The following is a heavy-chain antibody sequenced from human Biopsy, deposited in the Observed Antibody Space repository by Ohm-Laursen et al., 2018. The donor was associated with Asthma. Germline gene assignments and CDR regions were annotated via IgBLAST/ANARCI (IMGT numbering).Heavy chain of an antibody. CDR2: INSVFGTT. V-gene: IGHV1-69*13. Sequence: SVKVSCKSLGGTFNTYVIGWVRQAPGQGLEWTGGINSVFGTTTYPQKFQDRVTITADGSTSTVYMELSSLRSEDTTVYYCARKAGSCISRTCYSLDFWGQGTLVTVSS. J-gene: IGHJ4*02. D-gene: IGHD2-2*01. CDR1: GGTFNTYV. CDR3: ARKAGSCISRTCYSLDF.